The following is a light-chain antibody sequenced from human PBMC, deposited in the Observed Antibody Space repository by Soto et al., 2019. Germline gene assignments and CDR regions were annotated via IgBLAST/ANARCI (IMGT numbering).Light chain of an antibody. CDR3: QQYDGLPHYS. CDR2: YAS. Sequence: DIQMTQSPSSLSASVGDRVTITCQASQDISNYLNWYQQKPGKAPKLLIYYASCMETGVPSRLRGSGSRTEGTVTISSLQPEDIATYSCQQYDGLPHYSLGQGPKLEIK. V-gene: IGKV1-33*01. CDR1: QDISNY. J-gene: IGKJ2*01.